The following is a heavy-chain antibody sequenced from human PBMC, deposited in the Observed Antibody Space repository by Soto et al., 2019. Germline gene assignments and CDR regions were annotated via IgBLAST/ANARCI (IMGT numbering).Heavy chain of an antibody. CDR3: ARDQNGSPHFDY. CDR2: IYKSGST. V-gene: IGHV4-59*11. D-gene: IGHD1-26*01. J-gene: IGHJ4*02. Sequence: PSETLSLTCTVSGGSISSHYWSWIRQPPGQGLEWIGYIYKSGSTNYNPSLKSRVTISVDTSKNLFSLKLSSVTAAYTAVYYCARDQNGSPHFDYWGQGTLVTVSS. CDR1: GGSISSHY.